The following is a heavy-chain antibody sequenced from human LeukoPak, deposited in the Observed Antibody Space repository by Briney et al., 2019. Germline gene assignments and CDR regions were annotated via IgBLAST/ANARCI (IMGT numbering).Heavy chain of an antibody. V-gene: IGHV4-59*12. Sequence: SETLSLTCTVSGGSISSYYWSWIRQPPGKGLEWIGYIYYSGSTNYNPSLKSRVTISVDTSKNQFSLKLSSVTAADTAVYYCARGHGYLNWFDPWGQGTLVTVSS. D-gene: IGHD5-24*01. CDR2: IYYSGST. CDR1: GGSISSYY. CDR3: ARGHGYLNWFDP. J-gene: IGHJ5*02.